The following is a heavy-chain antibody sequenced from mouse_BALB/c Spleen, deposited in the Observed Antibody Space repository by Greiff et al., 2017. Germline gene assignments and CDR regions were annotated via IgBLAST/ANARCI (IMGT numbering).Heavy chain of an antibody. V-gene: IGHV5-6-5*01. Sequence: EVQRVESGGGLVKPGGSLKLSCAASGFTFSSYAMSWVRQTPEKRLEWVASISSGGSTYYPDSVKGRFTISRDNARNILYLQMSSLRSEDTAMYYCATLLRHYFDYWGQGTTLTVSS. CDR3: ATLLRHYFDY. J-gene: IGHJ2*01. D-gene: IGHD1-2*01. CDR2: ISSGGST. CDR1: GFTFSSYA.